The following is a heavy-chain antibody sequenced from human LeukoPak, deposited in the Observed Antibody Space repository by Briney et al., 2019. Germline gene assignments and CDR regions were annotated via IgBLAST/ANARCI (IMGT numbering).Heavy chain of an antibody. CDR1: GGSISSYY. D-gene: IGHD1-7*01. CDR2: IYYSGST. CDR3: ARDIPQTGTTN. V-gene: IGHV4-59*01. J-gene: IGHJ1*01. Sequence: SETLSLTCTVSGGSISSYYWSWIRQPPGKGLEWIGYIYYSGSTNYNPSLKSRVTISVDTSKNQFSLKLGSVTAADTAVYYCARDIPQTGTTNWGQGTLVTVSS.